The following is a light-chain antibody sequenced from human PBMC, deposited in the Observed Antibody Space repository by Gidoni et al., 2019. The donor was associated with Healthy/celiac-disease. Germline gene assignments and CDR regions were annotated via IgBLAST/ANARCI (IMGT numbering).Light chain of an antibody. CDR1: QDISNY. CDR3: QKYDNLPWT. CDR2: DAS. Sequence: DIQMTQSPSSLSASVGDRVTITCQASQDISNYLNWYQQKPGKAPKLLIYDASNLETGVPARFSGSGSGTDFTFTISSLQHEDIETYYCQKYDNLPWTFGQGTKVEIK. V-gene: IGKV1-33*01. J-gene: IGKJ1*01.